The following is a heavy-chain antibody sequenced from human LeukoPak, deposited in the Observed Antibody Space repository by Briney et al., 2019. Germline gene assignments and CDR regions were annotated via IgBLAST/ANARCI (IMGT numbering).Heavy chain of an antibody. J-gene: IGHJ3*02. CDR2: FDPEDGET. V-gene: IGHV1-24*01. D-gene: IGHD6-13*01. CDR1: GYTLTELS. Sequence: ASVKVSCKVSGYTLTELSMHWVRQAHGKGLEWMGRFDPEDGETIYAQKFQGRVTMTEDTSADTAYMELSSLRSEDTAVYYCATFLGQQPDAFDIWGQGTMVTVSS. CDR3: ATFLGQQPDAFDI.